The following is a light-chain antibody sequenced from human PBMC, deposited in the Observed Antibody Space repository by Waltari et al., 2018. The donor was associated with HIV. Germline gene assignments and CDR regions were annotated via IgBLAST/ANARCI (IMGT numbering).Light chain of an antibody. CDR3: QQYFQPPLT. J-gene: IGKJ3*01. CDR1: QKILYKCNSRNY. Sequence: DIVMTQSPESLVLSLGESATITCKSGQKILYKCNSRNYVAWYQKKLGQSPTLLIYWASTRQSGVPYRFSGSGSGANFTLTINALQAEHVGVYYCQQYFQPPLTFGPGTKV. CDR2: WAS. V-gene: IGKV4-1*01.